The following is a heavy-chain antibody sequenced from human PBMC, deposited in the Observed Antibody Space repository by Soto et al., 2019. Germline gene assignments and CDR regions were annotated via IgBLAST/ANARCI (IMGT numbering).Heavy chain of an antibody. J-gene: IGHJ4*02. D-gene: IGHD5-12*01. CDR3: GKEHDEDFGYELDELNY. V-gene: IGHV3-9*01. CDR1: GFNFDDYA. CDR2: ISWEGGSI. Sequence: EVQLVESGGGLVQPGRSLRLSCAASGFNFDDYAMHWVRQIPGKGLEWVSGISWEGGSIGYADSVKGRFSISRDNAQNARDRPRNRRRAEDTALDDWGKEHDEDFGYELDELNYGGQGTRGTVSS.